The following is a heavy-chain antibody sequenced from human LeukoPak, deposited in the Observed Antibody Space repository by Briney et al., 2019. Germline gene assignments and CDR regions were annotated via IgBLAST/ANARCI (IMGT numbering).Heavy chain of an antibody. CDR1: GYTFTSYY. Sequence: ASVKVSCKASGYTFTSYYMHWVRQAPGQGLEWMGIINPSGGSTSYAQKFQGRVTMTRDMSTSTVYMGLSSLRSEDTAVYYCARAGQDYDFSTRPFDNWGQGTLVTVSS. V-gene: IGHV1-46*01. CDR3: ARAGQDYDFSTRPFDN. D-gene: IGHD3-3*01. J-gene: IGHJ4*02. CDR2: INPSGGST.